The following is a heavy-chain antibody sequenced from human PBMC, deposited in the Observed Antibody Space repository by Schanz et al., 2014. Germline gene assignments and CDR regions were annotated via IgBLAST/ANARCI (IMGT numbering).Heavy chain of an antibody. V-gene: IGHV1-8*01. Sequence: QVQLVQSGAEVKKPGASVKVSCKASGYTFTSYGINWVRQAPGQGLEWLGWMNPNSGNPGFAQKFRGRVTMTRDTSTSTVYMELSSLRSEDTAVYYCARDGVDAAAGGNYWGQGTLVNVSS. D-gene: IGHD6-13*01. J-gene: IGHJ4*02. CDR2: MNPNSGNP. CDR1: GYTFTSYG. CDR3: ARDGVDAAAGGNY.